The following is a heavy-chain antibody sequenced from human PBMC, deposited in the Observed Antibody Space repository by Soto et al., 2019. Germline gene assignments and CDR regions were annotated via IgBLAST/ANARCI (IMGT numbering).Heavy chain of an antibody. V-gene: IGHV3-33*01. D-gene: IGHD1-7*01. Sequence: GGSLRLSCAASGFTFSSYGMHWVRQAPGKGLEWVAVIWYDGSNKYYADSVKGRFTISRGNSKNTLYLQMNSLRAEDTAVYYCAREGVTGTFYYYYYGMDVWGQGTTVTVSS. CDR2: IWYDGSNK. J-gene: IGHJ6*02. CDR3: AREGVTGTFYYYYYGMDV. CDR1: GFTFSSYG.